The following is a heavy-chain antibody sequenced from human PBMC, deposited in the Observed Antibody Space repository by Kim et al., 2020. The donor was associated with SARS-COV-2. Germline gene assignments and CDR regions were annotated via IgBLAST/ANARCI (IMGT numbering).Heavy chain of an antibody. CDR1: GYTFTSYG. CDR3: ARVDYDILTGYSHDAFDI. Sequence: ASVKVSCKASGYTFTSYGISWVRQAPGQGLEWMGWISAYNGNTNYAQKLQGRVTMTTDTSTSTAYMELRSLRSDDTAVYYCARVDYDILTGYSHDAFDIWGQGTMVTVSS. D-gene: IGHD3-9*01. CDR2: ISAYNGNT. V-gene: IGHV1-18*04. J-gene: IGHJ3*02.